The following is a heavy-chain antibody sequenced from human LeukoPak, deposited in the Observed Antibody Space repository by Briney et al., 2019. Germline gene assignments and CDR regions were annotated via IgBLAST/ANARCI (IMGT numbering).Heavy chain of an antibody. J-gene: IGHJ6*03. D-gene: IGHD5/OR15-5a*01. CDR1: GGSISSYY. V-gene: IGHV4-59*12. CDR2: IYYSGST. CDR3: ARGLKSTKHYYYMDV. Sequence: PSETLSLTCTVSGGSISSYYWSWIRQPPGKGLEWIGYIYYSGSTNYNPSLKSRVTISVDTSKNQFSLKLSSVTAADTAVYYCARGLKSTKHYYYMDVWGKGTTVTVSS.